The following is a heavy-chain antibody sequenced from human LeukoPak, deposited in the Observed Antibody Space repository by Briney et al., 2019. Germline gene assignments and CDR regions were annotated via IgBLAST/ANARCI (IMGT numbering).Heavy chain of an antibody. CDR3: ARGGDTATVDPEKIFDY. J-gene: IGHJ4*02. Sequence: SETLSLTCTVSGGSVSSGSYYWSWIRQPPGKGLEWIGEINHSGSTNYNPSLKSRVTISVDTSKNQFSLKLSSVTAADTAVYYCARGGDTATVDPEKIFDYWGQGTLVTVSS. CDR2: INHSGST. CDR1: GGSVSSGSYY. D-gene: IGHD5-18*01. V-gene: IGHV4-61*01.